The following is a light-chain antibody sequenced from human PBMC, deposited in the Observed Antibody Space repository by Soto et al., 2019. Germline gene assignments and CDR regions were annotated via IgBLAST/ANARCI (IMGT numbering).Light chain of an antibody. CDR3: GTWDFSLSTWV. CDR2: DNS. Sequence: QTVVTQPPSVSAAPGQKVTMSCSGSSSNIGKSYVSWYQQLPGTAPKLLIYDNSKRPSGIPDRFSGSKSGTSATLGISGLQTADEADYYCGTWDFSLSTWVFGGGTKLTVL. CDR1: SSNIGKSY. J-gene: IGLJ3*02. V-gene: IGLV1-51*01.